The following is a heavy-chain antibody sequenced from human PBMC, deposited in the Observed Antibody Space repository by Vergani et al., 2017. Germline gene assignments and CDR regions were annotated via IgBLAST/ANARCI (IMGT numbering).Heavy chain of an antibody. CDR2: ISSRSYTT. CDR1: GFTFNNYK. J-gene: IGHJ6*03. D-gene: IGHD2-15*01. Sequence: EVQLVESGGDLVQPGGSLRLSCEVSGFTFNNYKMKWVRQAPGKGLEWIAYISSRSYTTFYADSVKGRFTISGDNAKNSLYLQMNRLRDEDQGVYYCGRVAVTPPHDYYYYMDVWGKGTTVTVSS. CDR3: GRVAVTPPHDYYYYMDV. V-gene: IGHV3-48*02.